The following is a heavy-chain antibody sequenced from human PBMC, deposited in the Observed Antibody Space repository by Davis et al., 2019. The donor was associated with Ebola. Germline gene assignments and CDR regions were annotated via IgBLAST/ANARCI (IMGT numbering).Heavy chain of an antibody. CDR2: IISVVSRT. CDR1: GSTSSSYW. J-gene: IGHJ6*02. Sequence: HTGRSLRPSCPPSGSTSSSYWMHWVRQAQGKGLVWVSRIISVVSRTSHADSVKGRSSISRDNAKNTLYLQMTSLRAEDTAVSYCAREKVATVTTPPFVYYYDYGMDVWGQGTTVTVSS. V-gene: IGHV3-74*01. CDR3: AREKVATVTTPPFVYYYDYGMDV. D-gene: IGHD4-17*01.